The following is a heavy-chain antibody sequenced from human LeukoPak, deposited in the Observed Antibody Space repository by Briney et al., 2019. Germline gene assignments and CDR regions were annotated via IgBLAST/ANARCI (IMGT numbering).Heavy chain of an antibody. J-gene: IGHJ4*02. Sequence: GGTLRLSCVGSGFNFMQYGMMWVRQAPGKGLEWVSAIHPSGINTHHADSVKGRFTISRDNSKNTLYLQMNSLRVEDTAIYYCARDPSTLLPTDDSWGQGTLVAVSS. CDR3: ARDPSTLLPTDDS. V-gene: IGHV3-23*05. D-gene: IGHD2-2*01. CDR2: IHPSGINT. CDR1: GFNFMQYG.